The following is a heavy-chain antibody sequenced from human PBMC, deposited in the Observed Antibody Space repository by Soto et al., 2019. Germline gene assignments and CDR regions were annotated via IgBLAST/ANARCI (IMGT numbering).Heavy chain of an antibody. V-gene: IGHV3-11*01. CDR3: AGDPYYYGSAF. CDR2: ISSGGTTM. D-gene: IGHD3-10*01. J-gene: IGHJ4*02. CDR1: GFRFSDHY. Sequence: QVQLVESGGGLVEPGGSLRLSCAASGFRFSDHYMTWIRQAPGKGLEWVSKISSGGTTMYYADSVKGRFTVSRDNAKNSLYRQMNSLRAEDTAVYYCAGDPYYYGSAFWGQGTLVTVSS.